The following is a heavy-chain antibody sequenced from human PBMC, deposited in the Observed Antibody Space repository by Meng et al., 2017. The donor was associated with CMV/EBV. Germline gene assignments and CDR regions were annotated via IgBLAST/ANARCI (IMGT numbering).Heavy chain of an antibody. Sequence: QGQLVQSGAEVKKPGASVKVSCKASGYTVTDYYIHWVRQAPGQWLEWMGWINPNDDTNSAQNFQGRVTMTRDMSINTVYMELSRLTSDDTAVYYCARSSGWSRFDYWGLGTLVTVSS. CDR1: GYTVTDYY. CDR3: ARSSGWSRFDY. CDR2: INPNDDT. D-gene: IGHD6-19*01. V-gene: IGHV1-2*02. J-gene: IGHJ4*02.